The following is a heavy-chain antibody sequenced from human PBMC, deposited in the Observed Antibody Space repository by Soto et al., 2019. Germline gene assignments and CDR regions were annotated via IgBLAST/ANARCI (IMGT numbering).Heavy chain of an antibody. V-gene: IGHV1-2*04. CDR1: GYTFTGYY. D-gene: IGHD2-15*01. CDR3: ANLGAASPPGYYYYGMDV. CDR2: INPNSGGT. J-gene: IGHJ6*02. Sequence: ASVKVSCKASGYTFTGYYMRWVRQAPGQGLEWMGWINPNSGGTNCAQKFQGWVTMTRDTSISTAYMELSRLRSDDTAVYYCANLGAASPPGYYYYGMDVWGQGTTVTVSS.